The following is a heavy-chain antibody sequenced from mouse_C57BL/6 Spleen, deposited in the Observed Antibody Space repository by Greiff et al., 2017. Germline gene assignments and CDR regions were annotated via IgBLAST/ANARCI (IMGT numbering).Heavy chain of an antibody. CDR2: IYPRDGST. D-gene: IGHD1-1*01. V-gene: IGHV1-85*01. Sequence: VKLVESGPELVKPGASVKLSCKASGYTFTSYDINWVKQRPGQGLEWIGWIYPRDGSTKYNEKFKGKATLTVDTSSSTAYMELHSLTSEDSAVYFCARSRGYYGSNDWYFDVWGTGTTVTVSS. CDR1: GYTFTSYD. J-gene: IGHJ1*03. CDR3: ARSRGYYGSNDWYFDV.